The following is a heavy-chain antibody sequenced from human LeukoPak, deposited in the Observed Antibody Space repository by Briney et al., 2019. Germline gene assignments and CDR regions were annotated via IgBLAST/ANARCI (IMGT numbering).Heavy chain of an antibody. D-gene: IGHD1-26*01. V-gene: IGHV3-21*01. CDR3: ARDFHLVGTYFDY. CDR2: ISSSSYI. J-gene: IGHJ4*02. Sequence: PGGSLRLSCAASGFTFSSYSMNWVRQAPGKGLEWVSSISSSSYIYYADSVKGRFTISRDNAKNSLYLQMNSLRAEDTAVYYCARDFHLVGTYFDYWGQGTLVTVSS. CDR1: GFTFSSYS.